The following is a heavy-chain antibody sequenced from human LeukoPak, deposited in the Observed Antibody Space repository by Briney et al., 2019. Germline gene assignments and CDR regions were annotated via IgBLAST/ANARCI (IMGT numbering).Heavy chain of an antibody. J-gene: IGHJ6*02. D-gene: IGHD6-19*01. CDR1: GFTFSTYD. CDR2: IYSDGST. CDR3: TRARIPVAAAMDI. Sequence: GGSLRLSCAASGFTFSTYDMTWVRQAPGKGLEWVSVIYSDGSTSYTDSVKGRFTISRDNSKSTLYLQMNSLRAEDTAVYYCTRARIPVAAAMDIWGQGTTVTVSS. V-gene: IGHV3-53*01.